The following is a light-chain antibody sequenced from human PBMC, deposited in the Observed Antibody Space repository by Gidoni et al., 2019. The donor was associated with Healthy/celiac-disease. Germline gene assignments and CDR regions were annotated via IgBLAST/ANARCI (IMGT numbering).Light chain of an antibody. J-gene: IGKJ1*01. CDR2: KAS. CDR1: QSISSW. Sequence: DSQMTQSPSTLSASVGDRVTIPCRASQSISSWLAWYLQKPGKAPKLLIYKASSLERGGPSRFSGSGSGTEFTLTISSLQPDDFATYYCQQYNSYWTFGQGTKVEIK. CDR3: QQYNSYWT. V-gene: IGKV1-5*03.